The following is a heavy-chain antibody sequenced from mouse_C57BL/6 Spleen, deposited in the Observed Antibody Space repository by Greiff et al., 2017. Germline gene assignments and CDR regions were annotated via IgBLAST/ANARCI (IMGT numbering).Heavy chain of an antibody. V-gene: IGHV1-54*01. J-gene: IGHJ4*01. D-gene: IGHD2-3*01. CDR3: ARWLLRDYAMDY. CDR2: INPGSGGT. Sequence: QVQLQQSGAELVRPGTSVKVSCKASGYAFTNYLIEWVKQRPGQGLEWIGVINPGSGGTNYNEKFKGKATLTADKSSSTAYMQLRSLTSEDSAVYFCARWLLRDYAMDYWGQGTSVTVSS. CDR1: GYAFTNYL.